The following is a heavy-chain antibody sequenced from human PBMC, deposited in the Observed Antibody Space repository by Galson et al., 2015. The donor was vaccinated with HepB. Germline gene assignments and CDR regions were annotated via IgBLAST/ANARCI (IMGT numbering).Heavy chain of an antibody. CDR1: GGSFSGYY. Sequence: LSLTCAVYGGSFSGYYWSWIRQPPGKGLEWIGEINHSGSTNYNPSLKSRVTISVDTSKNQFSLKLSSVTAASTAVYYCARGLWFGDPPWGQGTLVTVS. J-gene: IGHJ5*02. CDR2: INHSGST. V-gene: IGHV4-34*01. CDR3: ARGLWFGDPP. D-gene: IGHD3-10*01.